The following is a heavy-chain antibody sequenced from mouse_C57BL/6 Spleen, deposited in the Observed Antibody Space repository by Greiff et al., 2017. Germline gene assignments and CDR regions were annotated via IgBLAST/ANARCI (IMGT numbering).Heavy chain of an antibody. J-gene: IGHJ1*03. Sequence: VQLQQSGPDLVKPGASVKIPCKASGYTFTDYNMDWVKQSHGKSLEWIGDINPNNGGTIYNQKFKGKATLTVDQSYSTAYMELRSLTSEDTAVYYCAGDNGRYFDVWGTGTTVTVSS. V-gene: IGHV1-18*01. CDR3: AGDNGRYFDV. D-gene: IGHD6-1*01. CDR1: GYTFTDYN. CDR2: INPNNGGT.